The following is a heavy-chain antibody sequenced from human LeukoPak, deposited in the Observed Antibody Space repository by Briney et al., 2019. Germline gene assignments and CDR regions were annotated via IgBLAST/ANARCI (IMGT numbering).Heavy chain of an antibody. Sequence: GRSLRLSCAASGFTFRSYGMHWVRQAPGKGLEWVALIWYDGSYTYYADSVKGRFTISRDNSKNTLYLQMHTLRAEDTAVYYCAKDTLQYYFDYWGQGTLVTVSS. J-gene: IGHJ4*02. CDR1: GFTFRSYG. CDR3: AKDTLQYYFDY. V-gene: IGHV3-33*06. CDR2: IWYDGSYT. D-gene: IGHD5-24*01.